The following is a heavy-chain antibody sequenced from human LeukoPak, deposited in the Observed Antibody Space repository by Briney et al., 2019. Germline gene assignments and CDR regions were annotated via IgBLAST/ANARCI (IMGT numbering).Heavy chain of an antibody. CDR3: AKVGYGDLLYYYYGMDV. Sequence: GGSLRLSWAASGFTFSSYGMHWVRQAPGKGLEWVAVISYDGSNKYYADSVKGRFTISRDNSKNTLYLQMNSLRAEDTAVYYCAKVGYGDLLYYYYGMDVWGQGTTVTVSS. J-gene: IGHJ6*02. CDR2: ISYDGSNK. D-gene: IGHD4-17*01. V-gene: IGHV3-30*18. CDR1: GFTFSSYG.